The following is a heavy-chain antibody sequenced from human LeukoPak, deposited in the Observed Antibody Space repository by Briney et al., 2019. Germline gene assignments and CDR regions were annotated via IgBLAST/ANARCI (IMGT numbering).Heavy chain of an antibody. V-gene: IGHV3-21*01. CDR2: IGIASTYI. Sequence: PGESLKISCTGSGYSFTSYWIGWVRQMPGKGLEWVSSIGIASTYIYYADSVKGRFTISRDNAKNSLYLQMNSLRAEDTAMYYCARLVWDTTMADGDIDSWGQGTLLIVSP. D-gene: IGHD5-18*01. J-gene: IGHJ4*02. CDR1: GYSFTSYW. CDR3: ARLVWDTTMADGDIDS.